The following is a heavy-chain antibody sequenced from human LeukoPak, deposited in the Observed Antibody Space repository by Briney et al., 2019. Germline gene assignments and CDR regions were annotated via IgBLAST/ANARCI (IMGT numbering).Heavy chain of an antibody. V-gene: IGHV1-46*01. Sequence: ASVTVSCKACGYTFTNYYVHWVRQAPGQGLDWMGIIKPSGGGTSYALKFQGRVTMTRDTSTSTAYMELSSLRSEDTAVYYCARDHFDSSGYYYLLGYFEHWGQGTLVTVSS. CDR2: IKPSGGGT. CDR1: GYTFTNYY. J-gene: IGHJ1*01. D-gene: IGHD3-22*01. CDR3: ARDHFDSSGYYYLLGYFEH.